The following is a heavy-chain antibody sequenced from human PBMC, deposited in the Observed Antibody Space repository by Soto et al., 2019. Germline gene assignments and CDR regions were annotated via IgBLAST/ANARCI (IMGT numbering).Heavy chain of an antibody. CDR3: ARVPLTSYYASSGYYFPN. V-gene: IGHV4-31*03. D-gene: IGHD3-22*01. Sequence: SETLSLTCTVSGGSISSGGYYWSWIRQHPGKGLEWIGYIYYSGSTYYNPSLKSRVTISVDTSKNQFSLKLSSVTAADTAVYYCARVPLTSYYASSGYYFPNWGQRTLVTVSS. CDR1: GGSISSGGYY. CDR2: IYYSGST. J-gene: IGHJ4*02.